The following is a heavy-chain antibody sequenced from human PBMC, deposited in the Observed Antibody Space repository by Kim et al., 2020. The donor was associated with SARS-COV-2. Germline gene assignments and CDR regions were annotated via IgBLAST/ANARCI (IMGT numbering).Heavy chain of an antibody. Sequence: GGSLRLSCAASGFTFSSYAMHWVRQAPGKGLEWVAFISYDGSNKYYADSVKGRFTISRDNSKNTLYLQMNSLRAEDTAVYYCASGDYGDYVPLYYYYGMDVWGQGTTVTVSS. V-gene: IGHV3-30-3*01. D-gene: IGHD4-17*01. J-gene: IGHJ6*02. CDR1: GFTFSSYA. CDR2: ISYDGSNK. CDR3: ASGDYGDYVPLYYYYGMDV.